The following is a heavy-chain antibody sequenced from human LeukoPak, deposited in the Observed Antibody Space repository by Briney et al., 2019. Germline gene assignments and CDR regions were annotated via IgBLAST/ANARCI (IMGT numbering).Heavy chain of an antibody. Sequence: GASVKVSCKASGYTFTDYYIHWVRQAPGQGLEWMGIINPSGGSTSYAQKFQGRVTMTRDTSTSTVYMELSSLRSEDTAVYYCASDYYDSSGYVPDAFDIWGQGTMVTVSS. CDR1: GYTFTDYY. V-gene: IGHV1-46*01. CDR3: ASDYYDSSGYVPDAFDI. D-gene: IGHD3-22*01. J-gene: IGHJ3*02. CDR2: INPSGGST.